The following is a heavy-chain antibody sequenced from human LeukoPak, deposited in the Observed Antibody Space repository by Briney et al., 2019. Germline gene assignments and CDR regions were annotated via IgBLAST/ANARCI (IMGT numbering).Heavy chain of an antibody. V-gene: IGHV4-30-4*08. J-gene: IGHJ4*02. CDR1: GGSISSGDYY. CDR2: IYYSGST. CDR3: ARGDIVVGKDY. D-gene: IGHD2-2*01. Sequence: SETLSLTCTVSGGSISSGDYYWSWIRQPPGKGLEWIGYIYYSGSTYYNPSLKSRVTISVDSSKNQSSLKLSSVTAADTAVYYCARGDIVVGKDYWGQGTLVTVSS.